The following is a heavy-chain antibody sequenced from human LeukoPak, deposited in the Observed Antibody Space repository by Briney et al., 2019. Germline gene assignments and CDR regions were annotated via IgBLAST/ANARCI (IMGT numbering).Heavy chain of an antibody. CDR2: IYYSGST. J-gene: IGHJ3*02. CDR1: GGSISSGDYY. V-gene: IGHV4-30-4*01. D-gene: IGHD3-9*01. Sequence: SETLSLTCTVSGGSISSGDYYWSWIRQPPGKGLEWIGYIYYSGSTYYNPSLKSRVTISVDRSKNQFSLKLSSVTAADTAVYYCASYDILTGYRAFDIWGQGTMVTVSS. CDR3: ASYDILTGYRAFDI.